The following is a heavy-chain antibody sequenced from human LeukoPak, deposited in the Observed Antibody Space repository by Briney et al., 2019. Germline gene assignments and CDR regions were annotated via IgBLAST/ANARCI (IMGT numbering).Heavy chain of an antibody. CDR2: IIPIFGIA. V-gene: IGHV1-69*04. J-gene: IGHJ4*02. Sequence: SVKVSCKASGGTFSSYAISWVRQAPGQGLEWMGRIIPIFGIANYAQKFQGRVTITADKSTSTAYMELSSLRSEDTAVYYCARERGYSGSYCFDYWGQGTLVAVSS. CDR1: GGTFSSYA. D-gene: IGHD1-26*01. CDR3: ARERGYSGSYCFDY.